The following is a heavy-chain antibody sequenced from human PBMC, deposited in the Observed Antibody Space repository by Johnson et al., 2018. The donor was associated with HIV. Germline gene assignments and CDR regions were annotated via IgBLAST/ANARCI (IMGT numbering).Heavy chain of an antibody. Sequence: MQLVESGGGLVQPGGSLRLSCAASGFTLSDHYMDWVRQAAGQGLEWVGRTKNKANSYTTEYAASVKGRFTISRDDSKNSLYLQMNSLRAEDTAVYYCAREYYGSGSDAFDIWGQGTMVIVSS. CDR1: GFTLSDHY. CDR3: AREYYGSGSDAFDI. V-gene: IGHV3-72*01. J-gene: IGHJ3*02. D-gene: IGHD3-10*01. CDR2: TKNKANSYTT.